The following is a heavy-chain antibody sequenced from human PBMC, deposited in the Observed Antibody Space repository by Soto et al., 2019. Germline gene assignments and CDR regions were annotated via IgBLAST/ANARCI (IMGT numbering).Heavy chain of an antibody. CDR2: IIPIFGTA. CDR3: ARRARGYSYGYFYYGMDV. J-gene: IGHJ6*02. V-gene: IGHV1-69*01. D-gene: IGHD5-18*01. Sequence: QVQLVQSGAEVKKPGSSVKVSCKASGGTFSSYAISWVRQAPGQGLEWMGGIIPIFGTANYAQKFQGRVTITADESTSTAYMELSSLRSEDTALYYCARRARGYSYGYFYYGMDVWGQGTTVTVSS. CDR1: GGTFSSYA.